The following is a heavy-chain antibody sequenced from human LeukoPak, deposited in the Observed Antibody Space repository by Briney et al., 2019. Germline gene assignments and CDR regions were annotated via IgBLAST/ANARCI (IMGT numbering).Heavy chain of an antibody. D-gene: IGHD4-11*01. V-gene: IGHV3-74*03. J-gene: IGHJ5*01. Sequence: GGSLRLSCAASGFTFNTYWMHWVRQVPGKGLVWLSRINGDGSSTAYADSMKGRFTISRDNAKNTLYLQINSLRVEDTAVYHCAREKGSSNYDSWGQGTLVTVSS. CDR1: GFTFNTYW. CDR2: INGDGSST. CDR3: AREKGSSNYDS.